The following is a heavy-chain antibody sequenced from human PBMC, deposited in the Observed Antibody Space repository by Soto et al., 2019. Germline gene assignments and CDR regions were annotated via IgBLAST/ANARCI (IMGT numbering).Heavy chain of an antibody. CDR1: GFTFSSYW. CDR3: ARADFRSGYSASDWFDP. D-gene: IGHD3-3*01. CDR2: INSDGSST. J-gene: IGHJ5*02. Sequence: EVQLVESGGGLVQPGGSLRLSCAASGFTFSSYWMHWVRQAPGKGLVWVSRINSDGSSTSYADSVKGRFTISRDNAKNTLYLQMNSLRAEDTAVYYCARADFRSGYSASDWFDPWGQGTLVTVSS. V-gene: IGHV3-74*01.